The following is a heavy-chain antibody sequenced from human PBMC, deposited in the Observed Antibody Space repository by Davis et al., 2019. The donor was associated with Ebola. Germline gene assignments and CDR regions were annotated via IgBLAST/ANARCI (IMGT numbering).Heavy chain of an antibody. D-gene: IGHD4/OR15-4a*01. CDR2: INPNDGRT. CDR3: APQPSSLNNGWLTNWFDP. V-gene: IGHV1-46*01. CDR1: GYTFTNYY. J-gene: IGHJ5*02. Sequence: ASVKVSCKASGYTFTNYYMHWVRQAPGQGLEWMGMINPNDGRTIYAQKFQGRVTVTRDTSTTTVYMELSSLRSEDTAVYYCAPQPSSLNNGWLTNWFDPWGQGTLVTVSS.